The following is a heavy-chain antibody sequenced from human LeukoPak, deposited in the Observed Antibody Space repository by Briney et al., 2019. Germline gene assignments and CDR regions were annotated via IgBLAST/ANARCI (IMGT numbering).Heavy chain of an antibody. CDR1: GSSVSNHW. CDR3: VRAMTREWGGWYDNDY. D-gene: IGHD6-19*01. CDR2: ISSRGYT. Sequence: SETLSLTCTVSGSSVSNHWWIWIRQPAGKGLEWIGRISSRGYTNYNPSLKSRVAMSVDTSKNQFSLKLNSVTAADTAVYYCVRAMTREWGGWYDNDYWGRGTLVTVSS. J-gene: IGHJ4*03. V-gene: IGHV4-4*07.